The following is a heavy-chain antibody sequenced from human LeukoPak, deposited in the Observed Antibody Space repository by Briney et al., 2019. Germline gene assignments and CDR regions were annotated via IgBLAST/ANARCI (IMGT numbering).Heavy chain of an antibody. CDR3: ARGGVVPAAIAFPGYGWFDP. D-gene: IGHD2-2*01. J-gene: IGHJ5*02. CDR1: GGSISSGGYS. V-gene: IGHV4-30-2*01. Sequence: PSETLSLTCAVSGGSISSGGYSWSWIRQPPRKGLEWIGYIYHSGSTYYNPSLKSRVTISVDRSKNQFSLKLSSVTAADTAVYYCARGGVVPAAIAFPGYGWFDPWGQGTLVTVSS. CDR2: IYHSGST.